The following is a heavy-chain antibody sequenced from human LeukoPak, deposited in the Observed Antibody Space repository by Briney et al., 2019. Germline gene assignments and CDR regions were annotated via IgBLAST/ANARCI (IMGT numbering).Heavy chain of an antibody. D-gene: IGHD3-10*01. CDR3: ARDEQGFGFDY. V-gene: IGHV4-39*07. CDR2: IYYSGST. CDR1: GGSISSSSYY. J-gene: IGHJ4*02. Sequence: SETLSLTCTVSGGSISSSSYYWGWIRQPPGKGLEWIGSIYYSGSTYYNPSLKSRVTMSVDTSKNQFSLRLTSVTAADTAVYYCARDEQGFGFDYWGQGTLVTVSS.